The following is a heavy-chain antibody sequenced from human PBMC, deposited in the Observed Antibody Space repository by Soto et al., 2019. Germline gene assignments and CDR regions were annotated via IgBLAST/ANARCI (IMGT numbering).Heavy chain of an antibody. Sequence: PSETLSLTCAVSGGSINDYYWSWIRQPPGKGLEWIGYIYYTGNTNYNPSLKSRVTISLDTSKNQFSLKLNSVTAADTAVYYCATGRYYYGSEYWGQGTLVTVSS. CDR2: IYYTGNT. J-gene: IGHJ4*02. CDR3: ATGRYYYGSEY. V-gene: IGHV4-59*01. CDR1: GGSINDYY. D-gene: IGHD3-10*01.